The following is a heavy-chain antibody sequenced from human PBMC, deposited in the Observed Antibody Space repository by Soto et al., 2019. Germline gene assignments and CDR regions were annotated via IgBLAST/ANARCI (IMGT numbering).Heavy chain of an antibody. Sequence: QVQLMQSGAEVKKPGSSVKVSCKASGGTFSPSAISWVRQAPGEGLDCVGGIMPVFATPDYAQKFQGRDTIAADESTTTASLELTSPTTDDTAVYYCARDKDRQQLAGNYYSVLDVWGQGTEITVSS. CDR1: GGTFSPSA. D-gene: IGHD3-3*02. CDR2: IMPVFATP. V-gene: IGHV1-69*12. CDR3: ARDKDRQQLAGNYYSVLDV. J-gene: IGHJ6*02.